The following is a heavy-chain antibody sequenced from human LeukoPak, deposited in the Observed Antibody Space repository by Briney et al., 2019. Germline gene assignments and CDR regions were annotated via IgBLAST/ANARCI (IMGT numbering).Heavy chain of an antibody. V-gene: IGHV3-43*01. CDR2: ISWDGGIT. Sequence: AGGSLRLSCAASGFTFHHYSMHWVRRPPGKGLEWVSLISWDGGITYYADSVRGRFTISRDNSKNSLSLEMNSLRTEDTALYYCAKDSNTGGYSFGSWGQGTLVTVTS. J-gene: IGHJ4*02. D-gene: IGHD5-12*01. CDR3: AKDSNTGGYSFGS. CDR1: GFTFHHYS.